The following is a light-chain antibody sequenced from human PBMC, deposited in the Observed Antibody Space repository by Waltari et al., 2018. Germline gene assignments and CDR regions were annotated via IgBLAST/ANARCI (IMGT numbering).Light chain of an antibody. J-gene: IGKJ1*01. CDR1: QSVLYSSNNKNY. CDR2: WAS. CDR3: QQYYTTPRT. Sequence: DIVMTQSPDSLAVSLGERATINCKSSQSVLYSSNNKNYLAWYQQKPGQPPKLLIYWASTRESGVPDRFSGSESGTDVTLTISSLQAEDVAVYYCQQYYTTPRTFGQGTKVEIK. V-gene: IGKV4-1*01.